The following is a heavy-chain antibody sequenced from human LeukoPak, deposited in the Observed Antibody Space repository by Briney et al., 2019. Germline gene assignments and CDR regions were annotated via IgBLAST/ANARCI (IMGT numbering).Heavy chain of an antibody. CDR3: AKDHQQLGVFGDYFDY. V-gene: IGHV3-48*01. D-gene: IGHD6-13*01. Sequence: SVKGRFTISRDSAKNSLYLQMNSLRAEDTAVYYCAKDHQQLGVFGDYFDYWGQGTLVTVSS. J-gene: IGHJ4*02.